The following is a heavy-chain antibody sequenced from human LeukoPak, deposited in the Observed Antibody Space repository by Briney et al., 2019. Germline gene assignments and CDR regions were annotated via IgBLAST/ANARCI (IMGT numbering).Heavy chain of an antibody. D-gene: IGHD2-2*01. Sequence: SETLSLTXAVYGGSFSGYYWSWIRQPPGKGLEWIGEINHSGSTNYNPSLKSRVTISVDTSKNQFSLKLSSVTAADTAVYYCARERNYCSSTSCYGFFDYWGQGTLVTVSS. V-gene: IGHV4-34*01. CDR1: GGSFSGYY. CDR3: ARERNYCSSTSCYGFFDY. CDR2: INHSGST. J-gene: IGHJ4*02.